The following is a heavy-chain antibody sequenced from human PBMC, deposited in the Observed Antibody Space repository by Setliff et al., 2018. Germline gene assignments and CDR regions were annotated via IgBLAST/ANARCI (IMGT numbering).Heavy chain of an antibody. D-gene: IGHD3-22*01. CDR1: GGSISNYY. V-gene: IGHV4-59*08. J-gene: IGHJ2*01. Sequence: PSETLSLTCTVSGGSISNYYWSWIRQPPGKGLEWIGYIYYSGTTNSIPSLKSRVTISVDTPKNQFSLKLSSVTAADTAVYYCARHHAQYYSDSSGYFYEDWYFDLWGRGTLVTVSS. CDR3: ARHHAQYYSDSSGYFYEDWYFDL. CDR2: IYYSGTT.